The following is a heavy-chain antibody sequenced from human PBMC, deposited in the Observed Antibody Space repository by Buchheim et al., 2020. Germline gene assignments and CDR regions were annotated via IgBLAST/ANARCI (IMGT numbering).Heavy chain of an antibody. CDR1: GFTFRGSA. CDR2: IWYDGSNK. J-gene: IGHJ6*02. Sequence: VQLVESGGALVQPGGSLKLSCAASGFTFRGSAMHWVRQASGKGLEWVAVIWYDGSNKYYADSVKGRFTISRDNSKNTLYLQMNSLRAEDTAVYYCARDPTFPYYDFWSGYNYYYYGMDVWGQGTT. V-gene: IGHV3-33*08. CDR3: ARDPTFPYYDFWSGYNYYYYGMDV. D-gene: IGHD3-3*01.